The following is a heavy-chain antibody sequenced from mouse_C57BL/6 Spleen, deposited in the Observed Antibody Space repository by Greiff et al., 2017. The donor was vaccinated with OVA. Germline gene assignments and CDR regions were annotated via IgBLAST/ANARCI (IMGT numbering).Heavy chain of an antibody. D-gene: IGHD2-1*01. CDR3: ARSDGNYIDY. J-gene: IGHJ2*01. Sequence: QVQLKQPGAELVMPGASVKLSCKASGYTFTSYWMHWVKQRPGQGLEWIGEIDPSDSYTNYNQKFKGKSTLTVDKSSSTAYMQLSSLTSEDSAVYYCARSDGNYIDYWGQGTTLTVSS. CDR2: IDPSDSYT. V-gene: IGHV1-69*01. CDR1: GYTFTSYW.